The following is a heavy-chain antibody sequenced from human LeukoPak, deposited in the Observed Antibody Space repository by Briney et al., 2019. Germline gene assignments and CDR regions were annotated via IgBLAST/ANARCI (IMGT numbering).Heavy chain of an antibody. J-gene: IGHJ6*03. CDR1: GFTFNTYG. CDR2: IKKEGREK. Sequence: GGSLRLSCAASGFTFNTYGMHWVRQAPGKGVEWVANIKKEGREKNYVDCVKGRYTISRDNAKNSLYLQMNSLRAEDTAVYYCARVLATTYYYYYYMDVWGKGTTVTVSS. CDR3: ARVLATTYYYYYYMDV. V-gene: IGHV3-7*01. D-gene: IGHD5-12*01.